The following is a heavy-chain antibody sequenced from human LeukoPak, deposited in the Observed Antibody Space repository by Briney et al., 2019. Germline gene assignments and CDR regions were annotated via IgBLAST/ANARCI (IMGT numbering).Heavy chain of an antibody. Sequence: ASVKVSCKASGGTFSSYAISWVRQAPGQGLEWMGRIIPILGIANYAQKFQGRVTITADKSTSTAYMELSSLRSEDTAVYYCARDSEGSSSPAGFDYWGQGTLVTVSS. CDR1: GGTFSSYA. J-gene: IGHJ4*02. V-gene: IGHV1-69*04. D-gene: IGHD6-13*01. CDR2: IIPILGIA. CDR3: ARDSEGSSSPAGFDY.